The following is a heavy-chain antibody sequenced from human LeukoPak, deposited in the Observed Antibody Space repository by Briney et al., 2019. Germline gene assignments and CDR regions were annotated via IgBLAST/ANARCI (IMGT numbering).Heavy chain of an antibody. D-gene: IGHD3-3*01. V-gene: IGHV3-23*01. J-gene: IGHJ4*02. CDR3: AKVRYDFWSGYYPFDY. CDR2: ISGSGGST. Sequence: GGSLRLSCAASGFTFSSYAVSWVRQAPGKGLEWVSAISGSGGSTYYADSVKGRFTISRDNSKNTLYLQMNSLRAEDTAVYYCAKVRYDFWSGYYPFDYWGQGTLVTVSS. CDR1: GFTFSSYA.